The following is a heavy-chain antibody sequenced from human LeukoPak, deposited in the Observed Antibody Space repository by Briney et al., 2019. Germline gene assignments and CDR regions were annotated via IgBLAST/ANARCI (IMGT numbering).Heavy chain of an antibody. J-gene: IGHJ4*02. Sequence: PSETLSLTCAVSGASIGSSNWWSWVRQPPGKGLEWIGEIYHSGSTNYNPSLKSRVTMSVDKSKNQFSLKLSSVTAADTAVYYCARDRFRSFDYWGQGTLVTVSS. CDR1: GASIGSSNW. CDR2: IYHSGST. CDR3: ARDRFRSFDY. V-gene: IGHV4-4*02.